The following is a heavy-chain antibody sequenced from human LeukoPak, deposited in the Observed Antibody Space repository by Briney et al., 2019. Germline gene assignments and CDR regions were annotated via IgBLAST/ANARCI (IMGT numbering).Heavy chain of an antibody. D-gene: IGHD3-3*01. CDR3: AKAAQPERITIFGVVNWFDP. Sequence: GGSLRLSCAASGFTFSSYAMSWVRQAPGKGLEWVSAISGSGGSTYYADSVKGRFTISRDNSKNTLYLQMNSLRAEDTAVYYCAKAAQPERITIFGVVNWFDPWGQGTLVTVSS. CDR1: GFTFSSYA. CDR2: ISGSGGST. J-gene: IGHJ5*02. V-gene: IGHV3-23*01.